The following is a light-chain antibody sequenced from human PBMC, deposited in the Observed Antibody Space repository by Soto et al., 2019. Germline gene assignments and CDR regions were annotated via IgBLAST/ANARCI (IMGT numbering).Light chain of an antibody. Sequence: DIPMTQSPSTLSASVGDRVPITCRASQTISNWLAWYQQKPGKAPRLLIYDASTLESGVPSRFSGSASGTEFTLTISSLQPDDFATYYCQQHTFGQGTKLEIK. CDR2: DAS. V-gene: IGKV1-5*01. CDR3: QQHT. CDR1: QTISNW. J-gene: IGKJ2*01.